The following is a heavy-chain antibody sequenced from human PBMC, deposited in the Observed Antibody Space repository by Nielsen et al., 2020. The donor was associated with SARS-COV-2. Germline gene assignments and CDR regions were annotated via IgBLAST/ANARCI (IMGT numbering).Heavy chain of an antibody. CDR1: GFTFSSYA. Sequence: GESLKISCAASGFTFSSYAMHWVRPAPGKGLEWVAVIWYDGGNEYYADSVKGRFTISRDNSKNTLYVQMNSLRAEYTAVYFCAKGSVYMEYFDHWGQGTLVTVSS. J-gene: IGHJ1*01. V-gene: IGHV3-33*06. D-gene: IGHD5-18*01. CDR2: IWYDGGNE. CDR3: AKGSVYMEYFDH.